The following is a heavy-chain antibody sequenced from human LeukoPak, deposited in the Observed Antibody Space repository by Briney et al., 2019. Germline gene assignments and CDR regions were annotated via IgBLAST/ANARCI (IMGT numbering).Heavy chain of an antibody. Sequence: SETLSLTCAVYGGSFSGYYWSWIRQPPGKGLEWVGEINPRGRTKYNPSLKSGVTISVDSSKNQFSLKLAAVTAAATAVYYCARQNFVVVTAIRIFDYWGQGTLVTVSS. CDR1: GGSFSGYY. J-gene: IGHJ4*02. D-gene: IGHD2-21*02. CDR3: ARQNFVVVTAIRIFDY. V-gene: IGHV4-34*01. CDR2: INPRGRT.